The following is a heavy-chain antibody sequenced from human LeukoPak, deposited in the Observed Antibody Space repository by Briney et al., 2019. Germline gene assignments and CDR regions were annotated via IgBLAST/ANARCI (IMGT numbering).Heavy chain of an antibody. V-gene: IGHV4-59*01. Sequence: SETLSLTCTVSGGSISSYYWSWIRQPPGKGLEWIGYIYYSGSTNYNPSLKSRVTISVDTSKNQFSLRLSSVTAADTAVYYCARSSVPYYYYNYYMDVWGKGTTVTVSS. CDR1: GGSISSYY. D-gene: IGHD3-22*01. J-gene: IGHJ6*03. CDR2: IYYSGST. CDR3: ARSSVPYYYYNYYMDV.